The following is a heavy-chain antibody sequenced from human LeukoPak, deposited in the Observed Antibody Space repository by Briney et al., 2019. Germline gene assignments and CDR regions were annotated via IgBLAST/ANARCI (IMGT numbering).Heavy chain of an antibody. CDR3: AKDISMTTTDYFDY. V-gene: IGHV3-9*01. J-gene: IGHJ4*02. D-gene: IGHD1/OR15-1a*01. Sequence: GGSLRLSCAASGFTFDDYAMHWVRQAPGKGLEWVSGISWNSGSIGYADSVKGRFTISRDNAKNSLYLQVNSLRAEDTALYYCAKDISMTTTDYFDYWGQGTLVTVSS. CDR2: ISWNSGSI. CDR1: GFTFDDYA.